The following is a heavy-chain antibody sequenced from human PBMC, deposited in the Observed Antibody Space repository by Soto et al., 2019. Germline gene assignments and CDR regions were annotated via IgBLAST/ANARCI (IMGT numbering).Heavy chain of an antibody. CDR3: ATVFEH. J-gene: IGHJ4*02. V-gene: IGHV3-74*01. CDR1: GITFSGFW. Sequence: VPLVESGGGSVQPGGSLRLSCVASGITFSGFWMHWVRQVPGKGLEWVARVDSAGSGTSYADSVKGRFTVSRDNAKNTLSLQMASLRVEDTAVYYCATVFEHWGQGIPVTVSS. CDR2: VDSAGSGT.